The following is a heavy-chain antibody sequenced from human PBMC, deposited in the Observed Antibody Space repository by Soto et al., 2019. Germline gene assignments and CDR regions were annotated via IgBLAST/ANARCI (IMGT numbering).Heavy chain of an antibody. V-gene: IGHV4-31*03. D-gene: IGHD3-22*01. Sequence: QVQLQESGPGLVKPSQTLSLTCSVSGGSITSGDYYWSWIRQYQGKGLEWIGYGNAYSSPSLRSRIAMSIDTSKNQFFLTLRSVTAAYTAVYYCARGKRHSDDGSYVRGAFETWGQGTMVTVSA. CDR3: ARGKRHSDDGSYVRGAFET. J-gene: IGHJ3*02. CDR2: GNA. CDR1: GGSITSGDYY.